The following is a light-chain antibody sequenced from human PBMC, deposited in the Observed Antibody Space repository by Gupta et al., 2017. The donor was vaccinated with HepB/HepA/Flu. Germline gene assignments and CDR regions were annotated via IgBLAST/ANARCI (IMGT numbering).Light chain of an antibody. CDR2: NVN. V-gene: IGLV2-14*03. J-gene: IGLJ2*01. Sequence: QSALTPPDSLSGSPGPSINITCTGTSSDIGGYNYVSWYQHHPSKAPHLMIYNVNNRPRGVSNLFSCAKAGNTASLTISGLHAEDEAYYYCSSYTSSGTVLFGGGTKLTVL. CDR3: SSYTSSGTVL. CDR1: SSDIGGYNY.